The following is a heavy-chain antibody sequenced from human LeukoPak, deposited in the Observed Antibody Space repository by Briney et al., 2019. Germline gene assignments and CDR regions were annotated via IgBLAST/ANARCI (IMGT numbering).Heavy chain of an antibody. CDR2: IYNSGRT. CDR3: ARSEQWLSPNDY. D-gene: IGHD6-19*01. Sequence: SESLSLTCTVAGGSISSYYWSWIRQPPGKGLEWIGHIYNSGRTNYNPSLKSRVTTSVDTSKNQFSLNLSSVTAADTAVYYCARSEQWLSPNDYWGQGTLVTVSS. V-gene: IGHV4-59*08. J-gene: IGHJ4*02. CDR1: GGSISSYY.